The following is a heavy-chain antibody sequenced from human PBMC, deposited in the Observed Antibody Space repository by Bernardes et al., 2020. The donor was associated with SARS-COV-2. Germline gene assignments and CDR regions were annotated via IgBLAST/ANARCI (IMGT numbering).Heavy chain of an antibody. CDR1: GGSISSYY. V-gene: IGHV4-59*08. Sequence: DTLSLTCTVSGGSISSYYWSWIRQPPGKGLEWIGYIYYSGSTNYNPSLKSRVTISVDTSKNQFSLKLSSVTAADTAVYYCARHKVFRYDILTGYYVGGMDVWGQGTTVTGSS. D-gene: IGHD3-9*01. CDR2: IYYSGST. CDR3: ARHKVFRYDILTGYYVGGMDV. J-gene: IGHJ6*02.